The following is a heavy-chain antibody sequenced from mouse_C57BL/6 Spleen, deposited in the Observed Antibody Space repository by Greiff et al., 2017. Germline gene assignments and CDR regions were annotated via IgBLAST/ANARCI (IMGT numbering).Heavy chain of an antibody. D-gene: IGHD2-2*01. CDR2: INPNNGGT. Sequence: VQLQQSGPELVKPGASVKISCKASGYTFTDYYMNWVKQSHGKSLEWIGDINPNNGGTSYNQKFKGKATLTVDKSSSTAYMELRSLTSEDSAVYYCARWGMVTTGFAYWGQGTLVTVSA. J-gene: IGHJ3*01. CDR3: ARWGMVTTGFAY. V-gene: IGHV1-26*01. CDR1: GYTFTDYY.